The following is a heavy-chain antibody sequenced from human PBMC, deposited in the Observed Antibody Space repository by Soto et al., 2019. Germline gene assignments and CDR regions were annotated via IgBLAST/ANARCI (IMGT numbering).Heavy chain of an antibody. V-gene: IGHV3-23*01. CDR3: AKYERYYDFWSGYLIRSYYYYYMDV. CDR1: GFTFSSYA. Sequence: GGSLRLSCAASGFTFSSYAMSWVRQAPGKGLEWVSAISGSGGSTYYADSVKGRFTISRDNSKNTLYLQMNSLRAEDTAVYYCAKYERYYDFWSGYLIRSYYYYYMDVWGKGTTVTVSS. D-gene: IGHD3-3*01. J-gene: IGHJ6*03. CDR2: ISGSGGST.